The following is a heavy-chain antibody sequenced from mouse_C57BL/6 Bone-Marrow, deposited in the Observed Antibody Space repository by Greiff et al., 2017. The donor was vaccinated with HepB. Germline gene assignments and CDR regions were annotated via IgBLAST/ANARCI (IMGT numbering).Heavy chain of an antibody. CDR2: IDPETGGT. J-gene: IGHJ3*01. CDR1: GYTFTDYE. V-gene: IGHV1-15*01. D-gene: IGHD1-1*01. Sequence: QVQLKQSGAELVRPGASVTLSCKASGYTFTDYEMHWVKQTPVHGLEWIGAIDPETGGTAYNQKFKGKAILTADKSSSTAYMVLRGLTTEDSAVYYCTREGGSSSCACWGQGTLVTVSA. CDR3: TREGGSSSCAC.